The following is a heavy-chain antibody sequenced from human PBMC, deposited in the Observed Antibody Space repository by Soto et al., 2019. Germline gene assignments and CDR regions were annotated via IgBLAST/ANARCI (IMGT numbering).Heavy chain of an antibody. V-gene: IGHV4-34*01. Sequence: SQTLSLTCAFYGWSFSGHYWSWTRQPPRKGREWIGEINHSGSTNYNPSLKRPVTISVDTSKNQFSLKLSSVTAEDTAVYYCARVADNWFDPWGQGTLVTVSS. J-gene: IGHJ5*02. CDR1: GWSFSGHY. CDR2: INHSGST. CDR3: ARVADNWFDP.